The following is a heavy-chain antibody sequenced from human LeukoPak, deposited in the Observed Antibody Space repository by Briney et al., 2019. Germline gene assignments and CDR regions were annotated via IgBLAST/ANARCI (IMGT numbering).Heavy chain of an antibody. CDR1: GGSISSGSYY. V-gene: IGHV4-61*02. J-gene: IGHJ5*02. D-gene: IGHD3-10*01. CDR2: IYTSGST. CDR3: ARAAAPLYYYGSGSYYNRPYNWFDP. Sequence: SETLSLTCTVSGGSISSGSYYWSWIRQPAGKGLEWIGRIYTSGSTNYNPSLKSRVTISVDASKNQFSLRLSSVTAADTAVYYCARAAAPLYYYGSGSYYNRPYNWFDPWGQGTLVTVSS.